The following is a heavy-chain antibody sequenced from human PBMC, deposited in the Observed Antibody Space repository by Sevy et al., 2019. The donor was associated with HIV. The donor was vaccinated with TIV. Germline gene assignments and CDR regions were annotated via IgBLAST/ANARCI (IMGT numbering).Heavy chain of an antibody. CDR1: GFTFSSYG. Sequence: GGSLRLSCAASGFTFSSYGMHWVRQAPGKGLEWVAVISYDGSDKKYADSVKGRFTISRDKSKNTLDLQMNSLRAEDXXXXXXXXXXXXXKYFQHWGQGTQVTVSS. CDR2: ISYDGSDK. V-gene: IGHV3-30*03. J-gene: IGHJ1*01. CDR3: XXXXXXXKYFQH.